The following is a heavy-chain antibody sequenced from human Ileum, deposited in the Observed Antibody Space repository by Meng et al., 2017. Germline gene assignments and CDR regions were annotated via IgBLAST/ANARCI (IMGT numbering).Heavy chain of an antibody. Sequence: GGSLRLSCTASGFIFGDYAMAWFRQAPGKGLEWVGFIRAKGFGGTTEYAAFAKGRFFISRDDSKSTTYLQMNSLKIEDTALYYCARERGTITRVRGDVDYWGQGTLVTVSS. CDR1: GFIFGDYA. D-gene: IGHD3-10*01. CDR2: IRAKGFGGTT. V-gene: IGHV3-49*03. CDR3: ARERGTITRVRGDVDY. J-gene: IGHJ4*02.